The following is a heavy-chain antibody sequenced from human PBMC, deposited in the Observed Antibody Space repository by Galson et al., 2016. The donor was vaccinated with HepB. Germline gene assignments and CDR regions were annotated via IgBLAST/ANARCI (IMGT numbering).Heavy chain of an antibody. CDR2: TFYSGRT. V-gene: IGHV4-39*01. Sequence: ETLSLTCTVSGGSVSSTTYYWGWIRQPPGKGLEWIGNTFYSGRTYYNPSLKSRLTISVDPSKNQFSLRLRSVTAADTAVYYCARQRRFGAWDEIDYWGQRTLVTVSS. CDR3: ARQRRFGAWDEIDY. J-gene: IGHJ4*02. D-gene: IGHD3-10*01. CDR1: GGSVSSTTYY.